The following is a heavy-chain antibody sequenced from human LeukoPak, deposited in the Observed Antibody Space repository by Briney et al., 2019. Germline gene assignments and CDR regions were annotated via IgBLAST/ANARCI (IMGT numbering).Heavy chain of an antibody. CDR1: GGSISNFY. V-gene: IGHV4-4*07. CDR2: MYSNGNT. D-gene: IGHD5-18*01. J-gene: IGHJ6*03. Sequence: PSETLSPTCTVSGGSISNFYWSWLRQPAGKGLEWIGRMYSNGNTNKNPSLQSRVTMSLDTSTNQFSLKLTSVTAADTAVYYCARDRPDGYSHGHYYYNMDVWGKGTTVTVS. CDR3: ARDRPDGYSHGHYYYNMDV.